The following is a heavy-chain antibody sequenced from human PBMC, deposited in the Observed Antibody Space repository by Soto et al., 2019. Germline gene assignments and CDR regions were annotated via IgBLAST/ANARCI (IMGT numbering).Heavy chain of an antibody. Sequence: GGSLRLSCATSGFTFRSYDMSWVRQAPGKGLEWVSTISGSGLNIYSSDSLRGRFTITRDNSKSTLYLQMNSLRAEDTAVYYCAKDSYYDTKNYPAQFVSWGQGTLVTVSS. CDR1: GFTFRSYD. J-gene: IGHJ4*02. V-gene: IGHV3-23*01. CDR3: AKDSYYDTKNYPAQFVS. CDR2: ISGSGLNI. D-gene: IGHD3-16*01.